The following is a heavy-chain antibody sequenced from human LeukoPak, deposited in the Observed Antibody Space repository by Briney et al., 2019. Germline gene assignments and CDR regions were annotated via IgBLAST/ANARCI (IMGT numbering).Heavy chain of an antibody. D-gene: IGHD6-13*01. CDR1: GFTFTDYW. CDR3: ARDGTAAGTYFDL. CDR2: IRQDGSEK. J-gene: IGHJ4*01. V-gene: IGHV3-7*01. Sequence: GGSLRLSCEVSGFTFTDYWMNWVRQAPGKGPEWVASIRQDGSEKTYVDSVKGRFTISRDNTKNSLSLQLNGLRAEDTAVYYCARDGTAAGTYFDLSGQGTLVTVSS.